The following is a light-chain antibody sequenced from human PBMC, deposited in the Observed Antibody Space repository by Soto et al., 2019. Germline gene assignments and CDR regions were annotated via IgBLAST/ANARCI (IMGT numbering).Light chain of an antibody. CDR2: GAS. Sequence: EIVLTQSPCTLSLSPGERDTLSCRASQPVSSNYLAWYQQKPGQAPRLLIYGASSRATDIPDRFSGSGSGTDFTLTISRLEPDDFAVYYCQQYGASPQTFGQGTKVDI. V-gene: IGKV3-20*01. J-gene: IGKJ1*01. CDR1: QPVSSNY. CDR3: QQYGASPQT.